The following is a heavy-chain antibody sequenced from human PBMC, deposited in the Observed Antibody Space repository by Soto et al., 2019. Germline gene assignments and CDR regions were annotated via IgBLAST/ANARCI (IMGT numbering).Heavy chain of an antibody. Sequence: GGSLRLSCTASGFTFSSYSMNWVRQAPGKGLEWVSYISSSSSTIYYEDSVKGRFTISRDNAKNSLYLQMNSLRADDTAVYYCAKRDGDVWGKGTTVTVSS. D-gene: IGHD2-21*02. CDR1: GFTFSSYS. J-gene: IGHJ6*04. CDR3: AKRDGDV. CDR2: ISSSSSTI. V-gene: IGHV3-48*01.